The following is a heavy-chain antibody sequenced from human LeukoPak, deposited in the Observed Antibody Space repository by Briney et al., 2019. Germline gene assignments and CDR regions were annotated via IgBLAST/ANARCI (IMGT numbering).Heavy chain of an antibody. Sequence: TGGSLRLSCAASGFIFNTYAMSWVRRAPGKGLEWVSAISRDGGSTWYADSVEGRFTISRDNSKNTLYLLLNSVRAEDTATYYCAKDYSSCRGASCLLHQDWGQGTLVTVSS. CDR3: AKDYSSCRGASCLLHQD. CDR2: ISRDGGST. CDR1: GFIFNTYA. J-gene: IGHJ4*02. V-gene: IGHV3-23*01. D-gene: IGHD2-15*01.